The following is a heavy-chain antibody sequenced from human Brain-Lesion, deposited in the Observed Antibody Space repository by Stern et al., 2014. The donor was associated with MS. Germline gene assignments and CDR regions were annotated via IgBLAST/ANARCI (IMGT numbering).Heavy chain of an antibody. V-gene: IGHV4-61*02. Sequence: QVQLQESGPGLVKPSQTLSLTCTVSGASISSGTSYWSWIRQPAGGGLEWIGRLHASGATYYNPSLKSRVTISGDTSKTQFPLNLNSGTAADTAVYYCARGHWELLGNNYFDSWGQGTLVTVSS. CDR3: ARGHWELLGNNYFDS. D-gene: IGHD1-26*01. J-gene: IGHJ4*02. CDR1: GASISSGTSY. CDR2: LHASGAT.